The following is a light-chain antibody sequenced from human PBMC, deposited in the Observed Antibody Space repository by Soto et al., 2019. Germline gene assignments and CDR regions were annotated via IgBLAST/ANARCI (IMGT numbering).Light chain of an antibody. CDR1: SSDVGGYNY. Sequence: QSVLTQPASVSGSPGQSITISCTGTSSDVGGYNYVSWHQQHPGKAPKLMIYEVSNRPSGVSNRFSGSKSGNTASLTISGLQAEDEADYYCSSYTSSRTLVFGGGTKLTVL. V-gene: IGLV2-14*01. J-gene: IGLJ2*01. CDR2: EVS. CDR3: SSYTSSRTLV.